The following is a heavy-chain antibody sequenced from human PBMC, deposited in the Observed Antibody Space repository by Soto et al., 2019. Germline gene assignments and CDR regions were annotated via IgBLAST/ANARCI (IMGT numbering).Heavy chain of an antibody. V-gene: IGHV1-18*04. CDR1: GYPFTSYG. Sequence: GXSVKVSCTASGYPFTSYGIIWVRQAPGQGLEWMGWISAYNGNTNYAQKLQGRVTMTTDTSTSTAYMELRSLRSDDTAVYYCARVPPPTGSSPYLSDYCGQGTLVTVSS. CDR2: ISAYNGNT. D-gene: IGHD1-26*01. J-gene: IGHJ4*02. CDR3: ARVPPPTGSSPYLSDY.